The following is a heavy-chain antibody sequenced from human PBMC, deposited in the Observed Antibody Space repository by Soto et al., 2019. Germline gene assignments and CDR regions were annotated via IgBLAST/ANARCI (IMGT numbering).Heavy chain of an antibody. Sequence: TSQTVSLTCTVSGGSINSGGYYWSLIRQHPGKGLEWIGYIYYSGSTYYNPSLKSRVTISVDTSKNQFSLKLSSVTAADTAVYYCASGIRGVPGVNFDYWGQGTLVTVSS. CDR3: ASGIRGVPGVNFDY. V-gene: IGHV4-31*03. J-gene: IGHJ4*02. CDR1: GGSINSGGYY. D-gene: IGHD3-10*01. CDR2: IYYSGST.